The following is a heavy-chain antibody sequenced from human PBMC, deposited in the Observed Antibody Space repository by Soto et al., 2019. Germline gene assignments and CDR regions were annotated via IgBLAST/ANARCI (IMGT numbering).Heavy chain of an antibody. CDR2: IYYSGST. J-gene: IGHJ6*02. CDR3: ARGVWFGELWYYYYGMDV. V-gene: IGHV4-39*01. Sequence: SETLSLTCTVSGGSISSSSYYWGWIRQPPXKGLEWIGSIYYSGSTYYNPSLKSRVTTPVDTSKNQFSLKLSSVTAADTAVYYCARGVWFGELWYYYYGMDVWGQGTTVTVSS. CDR1: GGSISSSSYY. D-gene: IGHD3-10*01.